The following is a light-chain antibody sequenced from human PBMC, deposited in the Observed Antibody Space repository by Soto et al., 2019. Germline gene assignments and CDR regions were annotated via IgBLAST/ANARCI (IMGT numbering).Light chain of an antibody. J-gene: IGKJ5*01. V-gene: IGKV3-15*01. CDR1: QSVSSN. Sequence: EILITQSPATLSVSPGERATLSCRASQSVSSNLAWYQQKPGQAPRLLIYGEPTRATGIPARFSGSGYGAEFTHTISRLQSEDFAVYYCQQYNNWPPITFGQGTRREIK. CDR3: QQYNNWPPIT. CDR2: GEP.